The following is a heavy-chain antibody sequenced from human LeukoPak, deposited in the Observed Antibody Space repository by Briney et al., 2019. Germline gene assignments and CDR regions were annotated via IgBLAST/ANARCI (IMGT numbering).Heavy chain of an antibody. J-gene: IGHJ4*02. CDR2: ISSSSSYI. D-gene: IGHD2-2*02. V-gene: IGHV3-21*01. CDR3: ARDKDCSSTSCYSVPDY. Sequence: GGSLRLSCAASGFTFSSYSMNWVRQAPGKGLEWVSCISSSSSYIYYADSVKGRFTISRDNAKNSLYLQMNSLRAEDTAVYYCARDKDCSSTSCYSVPDYWGQGTLVTVSS. CDR1: GFTFSSYS.